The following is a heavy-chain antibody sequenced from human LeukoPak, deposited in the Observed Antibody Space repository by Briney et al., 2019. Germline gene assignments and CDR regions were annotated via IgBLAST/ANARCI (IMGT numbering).Heavy chain of an antibody. CDR2: TYYRSKWYN. CDR3: VRDGEGGLDYFDH. D-gene: IGHD3-16*01. Sequence: QTLSLTCAISGDSVSSNGAAWNWIRQSPTRGLEWLGRTYYRSKWYNDYAVSVRGRITINPDTSKNQFSLQLNSVTPEDTAVYYCVRDGEGGLDYFDHWGQGTLVTVSS. CDR1: GDSVSSNGAA. J-gene: IGHJ4*02. V-gene: IGHV6-1*01.